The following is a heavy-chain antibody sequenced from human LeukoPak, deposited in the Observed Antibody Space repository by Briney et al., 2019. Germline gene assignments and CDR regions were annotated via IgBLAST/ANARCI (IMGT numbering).Heavy chain of an antibody. D-gene: IGHD2-21*01. J-gene: IGHJ5*02. CDR3: ARADRLHGGPYLIGP. Sequence: ASVKVSCKTSGYTFTDYYMHWVRQAPGQGLEWMGWINPNTGGTSSAQKFQGRVTMSRDTAITTVYMEVSWLTSDDTAIYYCARADRLHGGPYLIGPWGQGTLVTVSS. CDR1: GYTFTDYY. V-gene: IGHV1-2*02. CDR2: INPNTGGT.